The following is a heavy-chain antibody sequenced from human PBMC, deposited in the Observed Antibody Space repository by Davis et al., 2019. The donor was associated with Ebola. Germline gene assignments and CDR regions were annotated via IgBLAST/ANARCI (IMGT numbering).Heavy chain of an antibody. D-gene: IGHD6-13*01. CDR3: ASRQAAPDRGPWFDP. CDR2: IYYSGST. J-gene: IGHJ5*02. Sequence: MPSETLSLTCTVSGVSISSSSYYWGRIRQPPGKGLEWIGSIYYSGSTYYNPSLKSRVTISVDTSKNQFSLKLSSVTAAATAVYYCASRQAAPDRGPWFDPWGQGTLVTVSS. V-gene: IGHV4-39*01. CDR1: GVSISSSSYY.